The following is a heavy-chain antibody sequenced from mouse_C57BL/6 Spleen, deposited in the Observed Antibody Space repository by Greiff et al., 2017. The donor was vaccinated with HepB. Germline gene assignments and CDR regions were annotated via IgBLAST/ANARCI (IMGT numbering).Heavy chain of an antibody. V-gene: IGHV5-4*01. CDR2: ISDGGSYT. CDR1: GFTFSSYA. J-gene: IGHJ1*03. CDR3: ARDGDDWYFDV. D-gene: IGHD3-3*01. Sequence: DVMLVESGGGLVKPGGSLKLSCAASGFTFSSYAMSWVRQTPEKRLEWVATISDGGSYTYYPDNVKGRFTISRDNAKNNLYLQMSHLKSEDTAMYYCARDGDDWYFDVWGTGTTVTVSS.